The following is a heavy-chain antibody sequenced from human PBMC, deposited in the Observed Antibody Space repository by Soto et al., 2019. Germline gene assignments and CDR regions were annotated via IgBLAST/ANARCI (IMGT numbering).Heavy chain of an antibody. Sequence: ASVKVSCKASGYTFTSYGISWVRQAPGQGLEWMGWMNGNSGNTGYAQKFQGRVTMTKNTLYLQMNSLRAEDTAVYYCAKAEVGYCSGGSCYDYYFDYWGQGTLVTVSS. D-gene: IGHD2-15*01. CDR3: AKAEVGYCSGGSCYDYYFDY. V-gene: IGHV1-8*02. CDR1: GYTFTSYG. J-gene: IGHJ4*02. CDR2: MNGNSGNT.